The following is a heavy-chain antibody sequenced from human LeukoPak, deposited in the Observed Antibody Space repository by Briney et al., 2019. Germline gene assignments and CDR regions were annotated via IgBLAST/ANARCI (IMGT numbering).Heavy chain of an antibody. Sequence: GGSLRLSCAASGFTFSSSWMHWVRQVPGKGLVWVSRIYSDGRTTDYADSVKGRFTISRDNAKNMLYLEMSSLSAEDTAVYYCVRETFIAIGGSHAFDIWGQGTMVTVSS. CDR2: IYSDGRTT. J-gene: IGHJ3*02. CDR3: VRETFIAIGGSHAFDI. CDR1: GFTFSSSW. D-gene: IGHD6-13*01. V-gene: IGHV3-74*01.